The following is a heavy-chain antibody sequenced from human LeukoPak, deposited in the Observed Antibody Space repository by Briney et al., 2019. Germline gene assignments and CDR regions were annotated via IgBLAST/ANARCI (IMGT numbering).Heavy chain of an antibody. J-gene: IGHJ5*02. CDR1: GVSISSYY. CDR2: IYYSGST. Sequence: SETLSFTGTVSGVSISSYYWSWIRQPPGKGLEWIGYIYYSGSTNYNPSLKSRVTISVDTSKNQFSLKLSSVTAADTAVYYCARTYYDILTGRPHWFDPWGQGTLVTVSS. D-gene: IGHD3-9*01. V-gene: IGHV4-59*01. CDR3: ARTYYDILTGRPHWFDP.